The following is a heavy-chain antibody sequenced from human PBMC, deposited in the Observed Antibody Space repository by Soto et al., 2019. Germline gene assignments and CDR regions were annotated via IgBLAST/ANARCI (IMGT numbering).Heavy chain of an antibody. CDR3: AKVNTIFGMEYYYYGMDV. J-gene: IGHJ6*02. Sequence: GGSLRLSFVAPGFTFSSFSMNWVRQAPGKGLEWVSTISSSGSSTYFPDSVKGRFTISRDNSKNTVYLQMNSLRDDDTAVYYCAKVNTIFGMEYYYYGMDVWGQGTTVTVSS. CDR1: GFTFSSFS. D-gene: IGHD3-3*01. V-gene: IGHV3-23*01. CDR2: ISSSGSST.